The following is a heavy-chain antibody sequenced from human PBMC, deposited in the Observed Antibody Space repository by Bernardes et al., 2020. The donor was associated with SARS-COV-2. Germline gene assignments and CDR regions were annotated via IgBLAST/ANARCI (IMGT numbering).Heavy chain of an antibody. CDR1: GGSLSSNSYY. D-gene: IGHD6-13*01. CDR3: ARQDFIAAAGTRWFDS. V-gene: IGHV4-39*01. CDR2: LFYSGST. Sequence: SETLSLTFIVSGGSLSSNSYYWGWIPQPKGNGLEWIGSLFYSGSTHYNPSLKSPVTISVDTSKNQFSLTLSSVTAADTAVYHCARQDFIAAAGTRWFDSWGQGTLVTVSS. J-gene: IGHJ5*01.